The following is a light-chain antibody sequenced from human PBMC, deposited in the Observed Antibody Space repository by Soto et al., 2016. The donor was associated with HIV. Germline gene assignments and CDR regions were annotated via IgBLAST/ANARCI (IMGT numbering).Light chain of an antibody. CDR1: NVGSKS. Sequence: SYELTQPPSLSVAPRKTARITCGGNNVGSKSVHWYQQKPGQAPVLVVYDDSDRPSGIPERFSGSNSGNSATLTISRVEAGDEADYFCQVWDSSTNHVVFGGGTKLTVL. J-gene: IGLJ2*01. V-gene: IGLV3-21*03. CDR2: DDS. CDR3: QVWDSSTNHVV.